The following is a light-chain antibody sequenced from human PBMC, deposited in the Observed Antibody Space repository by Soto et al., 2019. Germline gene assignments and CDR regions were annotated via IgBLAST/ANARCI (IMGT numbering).Light chain of an antibody. J-gene: IGKJ4*01. V-gene: IGKV1-33*01. CDR2: DAA. CDR1: QDIGNF. Sequence: IQMTQSPSSLSASVGDRVTITCQASQDIGNFLTWYQQKPGRAPVLLIYDAANLATGVPPRFSGSGSGRDFTLTISSLQPEDIAAYYCQQYDRLPLTFGGGTKVDIK. CDR3: QQYDRLPLT.